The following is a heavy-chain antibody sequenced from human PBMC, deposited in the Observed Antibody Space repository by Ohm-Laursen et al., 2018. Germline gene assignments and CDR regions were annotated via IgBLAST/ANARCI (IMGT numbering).Heavy chain of an antibody. CDR2: VKRDGSEE. D-gene: IGHD5-12*01. CDR3: ARDVAHGGYGFGMDV. V-gene: IGHV3-7*01. CDR1: GFTFSTYW. Sequence: GSLRLSCAATGFTFSTYWMSWVRQAPGKGLEWVANVKRDGSEEYYVDSVRGRFTISRDNAKNSLYLQMNSLRAEDTAVYYCARDVAHGGYGFGMDVWGQGTTVTVSS. J-gene: IGHJ6*02.